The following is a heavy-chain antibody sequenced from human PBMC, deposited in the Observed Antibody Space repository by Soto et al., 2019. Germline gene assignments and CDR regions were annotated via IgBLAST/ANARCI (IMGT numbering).Heavy chain of an antibody. CDR1: GGSITGYY. Sequence: XXTLSLTCTISGGSITGYYWTWIRQSPGKRLEYIXYIYSXNTNYKQSLNXXVTISVDTXKNQFSLKLSSVNDADKDVYYRGRISSQGDYAYWGKGTLVTVYS. CDR2: IYSXNT. CDR3: GRISSQGDYAY. J-gene: IGHJ4*02. D-gene: IGHD3-16*01. V-gene: IGHV4-59*08.